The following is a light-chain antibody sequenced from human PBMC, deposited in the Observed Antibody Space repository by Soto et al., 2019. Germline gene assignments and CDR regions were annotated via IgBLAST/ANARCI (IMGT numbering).Light chain of an antibody. Sequence: EIVLTQSPATLSVSPGERATLSCRASQSLSRSYCAWYQHKPGQGARLLIYGAFTRATGIPDRFSSSGSGTDFTLIISRLEHEDFAVYYCQHYQVCQPIAFGRGTRLEIK. J-gene: IGKJ5*01. CDR1: QSLSRSY. CDR3: QHYQVCQPIA. V-gene: IGKV3-20*01. CDR2: GAF.